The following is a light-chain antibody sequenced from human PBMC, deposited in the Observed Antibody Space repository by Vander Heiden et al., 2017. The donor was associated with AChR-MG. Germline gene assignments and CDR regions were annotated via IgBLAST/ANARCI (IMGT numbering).Light chain of an antibody. V-gene: IGLV1-51*01. Sequence: PVLTQPPPLSVPPGQTVTIPCPGRGPNIGTNYVSWYQQRLPGTAPKPLIYDNTNRRSDIPARCSASKSGTTATLVITGLQTEDEADYYDGTWDDSLRGTEVFGAGTKLTVL. CDR2: DNT. CDR1: GPNIGTNY. J-gene: IGLJ2*01. CDR3: GTWDDSLRGTEV.